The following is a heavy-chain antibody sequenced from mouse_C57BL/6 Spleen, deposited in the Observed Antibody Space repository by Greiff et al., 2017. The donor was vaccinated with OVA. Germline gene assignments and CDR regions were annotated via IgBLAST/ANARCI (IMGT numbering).Heavy chain of an antibody. D-gene: IGHD2-3*01. CDR1: GFTFSDYG. CDR3: ARGGGYYDYFDY. J-gene: IGHJ2*01. Sequence: EVQLQESGGGLVKPGGSLKLSCAASGFTFSDYGMHWVRQAPEKGLEWVAYISSGSSTIYYADTVKGRFTISRDNAKNTLFLQMTSLRSEDTAMYYCARGGGYYDYFDYWGQGTTLTVSS. V-gene: IGHV5-17*01. CDR2: ISSGSSTI.